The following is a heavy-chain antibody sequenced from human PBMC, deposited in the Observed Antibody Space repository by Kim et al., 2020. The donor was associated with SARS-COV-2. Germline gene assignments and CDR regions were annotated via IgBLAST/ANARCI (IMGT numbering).Heavy chain of an antibody. CDR2: IGDRAGNT. Sequence: GGSLRLSCAASGFTFGIYAMSWARQAPGKGLEWVSTIGDRAGNTHYADSVKGRFIISRDNSRNTLYLQMNSLRAEDTAVYYCDPSDYWGQGTLVTVSS. CDR3: DPSDY. CDR1: GFTFGIYA. V-gene: IGHV3-23*01. J-gene: IGHJ4*02.